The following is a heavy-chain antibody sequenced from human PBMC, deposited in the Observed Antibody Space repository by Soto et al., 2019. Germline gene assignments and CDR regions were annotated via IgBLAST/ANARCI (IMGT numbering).Heavy chain of an antibody. CDR1: GFTFSSYG. Sequence: PGGSLRLSCAASGFTFSSYGMHWVRQAPGKGLEWVAVISYDGSNKYYADSVKGRFTISRDNSKNTLYLQMNSLRAEDTAVYYCAKVYYDILTGYYHAGPYYYYYMDVWGKGTTVTVSS. D-gene: IGHD3-9*01. J-gene: IGHJ6*03. V-gene: IGHV3-30*18. CDR2: ISYDGSNK. CDR3: AKVYYDILTGYYHAGPYYYYYMDV.